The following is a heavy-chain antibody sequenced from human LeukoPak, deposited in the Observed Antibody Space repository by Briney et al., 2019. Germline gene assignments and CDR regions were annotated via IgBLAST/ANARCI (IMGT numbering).Heavy chain of an antibody. V-gene: IGHV4-59*08. CDR2: IYYSGST. J-gene: IGHJ3*02. Sequence: PSETLSLTCTVSGGSISSYYWSWIRQPPGKGLEWIGYIYYSGSTNYNPSLKSRVTISVDTSKNQFSLKLSSVTAADTAVYYCARHRKYSSGWYTGSFDIWGQGTMVTVSS. CDR1: GGSISSYY. D-gene: IGHD6-19*01. CDR3: ARHRKYSSGWYTGSFDI.